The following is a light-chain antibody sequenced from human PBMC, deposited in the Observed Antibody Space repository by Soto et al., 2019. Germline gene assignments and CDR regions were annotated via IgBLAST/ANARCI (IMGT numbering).Light chain of an antibody. J-gene: IGLJ2*01. CDR3: CSYAGSYTVV. CDR1: SSDVGGYNY. Sequence: QSALTQPRSVSGSPGQSVTISCTGTSSDVGGYNYVSWYQQHPGKAPKLMIYDVNKRPSGVPDRFSGSKSGNTASLTISGLQAEGEADYYCCSYAGSYTVVFGGGTKVTVL. V-gene: IGLV2-11*01. CDR2: DVN.